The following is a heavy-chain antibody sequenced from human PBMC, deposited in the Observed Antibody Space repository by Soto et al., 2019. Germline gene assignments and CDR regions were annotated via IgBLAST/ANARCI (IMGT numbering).Heavy chain of an antibody. D-gene: IGHD1-1*01. CDR1: GFTFSSYV. J-gene: IGHJ4*02. Sequence: QVQLVESGGGVVQPGRSLRLSCAATGFTFSSYVMHWVRQAPGKGLDWVAVISSDGSNKYYADSVKGRFTIYRDNSRDLVELQMNSLRVDDTGVYYCAREMATSSEIDDWGQGTRVTVSS. V-gene: IGHV3-30-3*01. CDR2: ISSDGSNK. CDR3: AREMATSSEIDD.